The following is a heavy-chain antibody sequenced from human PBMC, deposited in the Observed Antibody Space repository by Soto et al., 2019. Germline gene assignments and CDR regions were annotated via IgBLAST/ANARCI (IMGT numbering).Heavy chain of an antibody. Sequence: QGQLQQWGAGLLKPSETLSLTCAVYGGSFSGYYWSWIRQPPGKGLEWIGEINHSGSTNYNPSLKSRVTISVDTSKNQFSLKLSSVTAADTAVYYCARLVVVAAPYYYYGMDVWGQGTTVTVSS. D-gene: IGHD2-15*01. CDR2: INHSGST. CDR3: ARLVVVAAPYYYYGMDV. V-gene: IGHV4-34*01. J-gene: IGHJ6*02. CDR1: GGSFSGYY.